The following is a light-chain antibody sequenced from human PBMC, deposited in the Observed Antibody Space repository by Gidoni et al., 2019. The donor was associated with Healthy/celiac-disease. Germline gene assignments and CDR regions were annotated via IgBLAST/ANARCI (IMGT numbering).Light chain of an antibody. CDR3: QQYNNWPPYT. CDR1: QSVSSN. V-gene: IGKV3-15*01. Sequence: EIVMPQAPATLSVSPGERATLSCRASQSVSSNLAWYQQKPGQAPRLLIYGASTRATGIPARFSGSGSGTEFTLPISSLQSEDFAVYYCQQYNNWPPYTFGQGTKLEIK. J-gene: IGKJ2*01. CDR2: GAS.